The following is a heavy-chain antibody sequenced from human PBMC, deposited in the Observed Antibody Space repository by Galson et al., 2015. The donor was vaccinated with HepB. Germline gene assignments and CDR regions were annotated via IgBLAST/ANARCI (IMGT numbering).Heavy chain of an antibody. CDR2: ISSSSSTI. CDR3: ARDGGEWLVPYLDY. CDR1: GFTFSSYS. J-gene: IGHJ4*02. V-gene: IGHV3-48*01. Sequence: SLGLSCAASGFTFSSYSINWVRQAPGKGLEWVSYISSSSSTIYYADSVKGRFTISRDNAKNSLYLQMNSLRAEDTAVYYCARDGGEWLVPYLDYWGQGTLVTVSS. D-gene: IGHD6-19*01.